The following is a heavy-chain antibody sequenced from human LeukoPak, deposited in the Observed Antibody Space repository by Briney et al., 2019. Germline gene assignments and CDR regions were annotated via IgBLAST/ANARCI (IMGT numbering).Heavy chain of an antibody. V-gene: IGHV3-21*06. J-gene: IGHJ4*02. CDR2: IGPTGFDR. D-gene: IGHD6-19*01. CDR3: ARASGWYIPYYFDY. CDR1: GLTFSTSG. Sequence: GGSLRLSCTTSGLTFSTSGFNWVRQAPGKGLEWVASIGPTGFDRYHADSIKGRFTISRDNANNFLYLQMDSLRAEDTAVYYCARASGWYIPYYFDYWGQGTLVTVSS.